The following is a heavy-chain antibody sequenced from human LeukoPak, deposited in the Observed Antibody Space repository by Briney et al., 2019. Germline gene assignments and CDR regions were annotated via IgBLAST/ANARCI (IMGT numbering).Heavy chain of an antibody. V-gene: IGHV3-21*01. Sequence: GGSLRLSCAASGFTFSSYSMSWVRQAPGKGLEWVSSISSSSSYIYYADSVKGRFTISRDDAKNSLYLQMNSLRAEDTAVYYCARRITGTTSYLNYWGQGTLVTVSS. CDR1: GFTFSSYS. J-gene: IGHJ4*02. D-gene: IGHD1-7*01. CDR3: ARRITGTTSYLNY. CDR2: ISSSSSYI.